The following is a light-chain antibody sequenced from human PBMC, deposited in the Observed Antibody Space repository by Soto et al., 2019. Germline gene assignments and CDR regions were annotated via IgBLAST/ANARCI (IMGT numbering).Light chain of an antibody. CDR2: DVS. V-gene: IGKV1-13*02. Sequence: AIQLTQSPSSLSASVGDRVTITCRASQDIRGALAWYQQKPGKAPKILLYDVSTLESGVPSRFSGSVSGTDFTLTISSLQPVDFATYYCQQFNSYPITFGQGTRREIK. CDR1: QDIRGA. CDR3: QQFNSYPIT. J-gene: IGKJ5*01.